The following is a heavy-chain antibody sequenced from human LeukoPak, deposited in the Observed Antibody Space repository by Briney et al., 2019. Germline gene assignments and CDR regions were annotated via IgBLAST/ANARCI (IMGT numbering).Heavy chain of an antibody. CDR2: IYYSGST. CDR3: ARAAAAILVNY. V-gene: IGHV4-30-4*01. J-gene: IGHJ4*02. CDR1: GGSISSGDYY. Sequence: SETLSLTCTVSGGSISSGDYYWSWIRQPPGKGLEWIGYIYYSGSTYYNPSLKSRVTISVDTSKNQFSLKLSSVTAADTAVYYCARAAAAILVNYWGQGTLVTVSP. D-gene: IGHD6-13*01.